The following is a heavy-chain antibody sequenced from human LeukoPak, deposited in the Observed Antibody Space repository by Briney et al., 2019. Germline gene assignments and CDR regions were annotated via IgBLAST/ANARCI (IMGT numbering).Heavy chain of an antibody. V-gene: IGHV4-34*01. Sequence: SETLSLTCAVYGGSFSVYYWSWIRQPPRKWLEWIGEINHSGSTNYNPSLKSRVTISVDTSKNQFSLKLSSVTAADTAVYYCARGGYSYVDYWGQGTLVTVSS. CDR2: INHSGST. CDR3: ARGGYSYVDY. CDR1: GGSFSVYY. D-gene: IGHD5-18*01. J-gene: IGHJ4*02.